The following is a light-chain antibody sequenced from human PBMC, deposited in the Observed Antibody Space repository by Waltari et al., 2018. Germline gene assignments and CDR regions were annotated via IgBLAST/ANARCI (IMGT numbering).Light chain of an antibody. Sequence: QSVLTQPPSMSGAPGQKVTIPCTGGSSNFGAGYDVHWYQQFPGTAPKLLIFGNNNRSAALPGRFSGSRSVTSASLHIAGGQSEDEAVYYCQSFDSSLSASVFGGGTKLTVL. V-gene: IGLV1-40*01. CDR3: QSFDSSLSASV. CDR1: SSNFGAGYD. CDR2: GNN. J-gene: IGLJ3*02.